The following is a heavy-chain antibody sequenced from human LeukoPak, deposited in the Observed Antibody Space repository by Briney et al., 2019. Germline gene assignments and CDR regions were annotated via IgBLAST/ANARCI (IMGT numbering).Heavy chain of an antibody. CDR3: ARDGILIRGIISNWFDP. D-gene: IGHD3-10*01. Sequence: PGRSQRLSCAASGFTFSSYGMHWIRQAPGKGLEWVAWISTYDSNTRTAQKFQDRVVMTTDISTRTAYMELHSLRFDDTAVYYCARDGILIRGIISNWFDPWGQGTLVTVSS. J-gene: IGHJ5*02. V-gene: IGHV1-18*01. CDR2: ISTYDSNT. CDR1: GFTFSSYG.